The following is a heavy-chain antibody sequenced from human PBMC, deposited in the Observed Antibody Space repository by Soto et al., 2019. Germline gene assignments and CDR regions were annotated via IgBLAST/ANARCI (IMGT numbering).Heavy chain of an antibody. D-gene: IGHD2-15*01. V-gene: IGHV3-48*01. Sequence: GGSLRLSCAASGFTFSSYSMNWVRQAPGKGLEWVSYISSSSSTIYYADSVKGRFTISRDNAKNSLYLQMNSLRAEDTAVYYCARRVAATSVYWYFDLWGRGTLVTVSS. J-gene: IGHJ2*01. CDR2: ISSSSSTI. CDR1: GFTFSSYS. CDR3: ARRVAATSVYWYFDL.